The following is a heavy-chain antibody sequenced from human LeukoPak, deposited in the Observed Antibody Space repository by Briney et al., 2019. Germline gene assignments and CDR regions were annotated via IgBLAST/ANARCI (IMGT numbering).Heavy chain of an antibody. CDR2: ISSSSSYI. J-gene: IGHJ6*02. CDR1: GFTFSSYS. D-gene: IGHD2-15*01. Sequence: GGSLRLSCAASGFTFSSYSMNWVRQAPEKGLEWVSAISSSSSYIYYADSVKGRFTISRDNAKNSLYLQMNSLRAEDTAVYYCARVRLHYYGMDVWGQGTTVTVSS. V-gene: IGHV3-21*01. CDR3: ARVRLHYYGMDV.